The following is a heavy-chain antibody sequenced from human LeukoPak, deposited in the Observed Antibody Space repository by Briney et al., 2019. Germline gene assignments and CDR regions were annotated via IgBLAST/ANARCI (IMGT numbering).Heavy chain of an antibody. CDR3: ARATAAIPDDIAGY. CDR1: GFTFSSYA. V-gene: IGHV3-30-3*01. D-gene: IGHD2-21*01. CDR2: ISYDGSNK. Sequence: GGSLRLSCAASGFTFSSYAVHWVRQAPGKGLEWVVVISYDGSNKYYADSVKGRFTISRDNSKNTLYLQMNSLRAEDTAVYYCARATAAIPDDIAGYWGQGTLVTVSS. J-gene: IGHJ4*02.